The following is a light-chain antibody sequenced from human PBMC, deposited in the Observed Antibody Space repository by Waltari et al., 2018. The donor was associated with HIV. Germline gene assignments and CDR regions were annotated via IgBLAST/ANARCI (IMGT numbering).Light chain of an antibody. CDR1: SRDTGTSNL. Sequence: QSALTQPASVSWSPGQSTTISCPPTSRDTGTSNLVFRFHHHPGKAPKLMIYEDTKRPPGVSNRFSGSKSGNTASLTISGLQGEDEADYYCCSYASSTTFEVFGTGTKVTVL. V-gene: IGLV2-23*02. CDR3: CSYASSTTFEV. CDR2: EDT. J-gene: IGLJ1*01.